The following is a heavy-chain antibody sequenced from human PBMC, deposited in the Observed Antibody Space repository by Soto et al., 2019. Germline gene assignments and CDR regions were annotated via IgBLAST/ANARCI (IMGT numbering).Heavy chain of an antibody. V-gene: IGHV5-51*01. D-gene: IGHD1-20*01. J-gene: IGHJ5*02. Sequence: GESLKISCKGSGYSFTSYWIGWVRQMPGKGLEWMGIIYPGDSDTRYSPSFQGQVTISADKSINTAYLQWSSLKASDTAMYYCARQYNWKKNWFDPWGQGALVTVSS. CDR1: GYSFTSYW. CDR2: IYPGDSDT. CDR3: ARQYNWKKNWFDP.